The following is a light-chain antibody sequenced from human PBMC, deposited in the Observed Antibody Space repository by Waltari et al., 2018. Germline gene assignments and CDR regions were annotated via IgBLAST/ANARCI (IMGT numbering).Light chain of an antibody. CDR1: QSVRSN. J-gene: IGKJ2*01. CDR2: GAV. Sequence: EIVMTQSPGTLSVSPGERATLSCRASQSVRSNFAWYQQKPGQAPRLIIYGAVTRGPDVPARFSASGSGTEFTLTISSVQSEDFAVYYCQHYNNWPYTFGQGTKLEI. V-gene: IGKV3-15*01. CDR3: QHYNNWPYT.